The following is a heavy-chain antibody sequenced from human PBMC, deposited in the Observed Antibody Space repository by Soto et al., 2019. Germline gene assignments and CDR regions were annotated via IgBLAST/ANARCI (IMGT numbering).Heavy chain of an antibody. CDR3: ARGPLYHDYSALYYYYGMDV. CDR1: GGSFSGYY. CDR2: INHSGST. Sequence: QVQLQQWGAGLLKPSETLSLTCAVYGGSFSGYYWSWIRQPPGKGLEWIGEINHSGSTNYNPSLKSRVTISVDTSKNQFSLKLSSVTAADTAVYYCARGPLYHDYSALYYYYGMDVWGQGTTVTVSS. J-gene: IGHJ6*02. V-gene: IGHV4-34*01. D-gene: IGHD4-4*01.